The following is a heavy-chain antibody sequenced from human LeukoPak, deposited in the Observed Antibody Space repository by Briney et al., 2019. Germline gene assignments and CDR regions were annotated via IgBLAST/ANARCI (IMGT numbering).Heavy chain of an antibody. CDR2: IKQDGSEK. V-gene: IGHV3-7*03. J-gene: IGHJ5*02. Sequence: GGSLRLSCAASGFTFSSYWMSWVRQAPGKGLEWVANIKQDGSEKYYVDSVKGRFTISRDNAKNSLYLQMNSLRAEDTALYYCAKEGVTMVRGSWFDPWGQGTLVTVSS. CDR1: GFTFSSYW. CDR3: AKEGVTMVRGSWFDP. D-gene: IGHD3-10*01.